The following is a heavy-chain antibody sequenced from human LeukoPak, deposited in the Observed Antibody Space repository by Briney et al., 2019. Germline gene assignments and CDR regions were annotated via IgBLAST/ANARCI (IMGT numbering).Heavy chain of an antibody. Sequence: PSETLSLTCTVSGGSISSYYWSWIRQPPGKGLEWIGYIYYSGSTNYNPSLKSRVTISVDTSKNQFSLKLSSVTAADTAVYYCARGIQPNYDILTGFDYWGQGTLVTVSS. CDR3: ARGIQPNYDILTGFDY. V-gene: IGHV4-59*08. J-gene: IGHJ4*02. CDR2: IYYSGST. CDR1: GGSISSYY. D-gene: IGHD3-9*01.